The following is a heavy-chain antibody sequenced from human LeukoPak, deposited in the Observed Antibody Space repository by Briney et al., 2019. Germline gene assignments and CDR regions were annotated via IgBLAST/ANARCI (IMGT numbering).Heavy chain of an antibody. CDR1: DDSCSSHY. CDR2: ISYIGST. Sequence: SETLSLTCAVSDDSCSSHYWTWIRQPPGKGLDWIGYISYIGSTNYNPSLKSRVTISIDTSKNQFSLKLSSVTAADTAVYYCARDLVTVTKGFDIWGQGTMVSVSS. D-gene: IGHD4-17*01. J-gene: IGHJ3*02. CDR3: ARDLVTVTKGFDI. V-gene: IGHV4-59*11.